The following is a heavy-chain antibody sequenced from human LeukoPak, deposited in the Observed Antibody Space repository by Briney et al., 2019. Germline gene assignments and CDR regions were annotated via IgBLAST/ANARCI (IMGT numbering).Heavy chain of an antibody. V-gene: IGHV3-11*04. CDR3: ARSISGTDMDV. J-gene: IGHJ6*03. CDR1: GFTFSDFY. Sequence: GGSLRLSCAASGFTFSDFYMNWVRQAPGKGLEWVSYISSSGSTIYYADSVKGRFTISRDNAKNSLYLQMNSLRAEDTAVYYCARSISGTDMDVWGKGTTVTVSS. CDR2: ISSSGSTI. D-gene: IGHD6-13*01.